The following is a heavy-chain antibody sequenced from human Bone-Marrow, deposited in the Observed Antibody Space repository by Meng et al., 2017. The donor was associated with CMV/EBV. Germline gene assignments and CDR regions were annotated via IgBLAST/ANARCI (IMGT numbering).Heavy chain of an antibody. CDR2: ISAYSGDT. CDR1: GYTFTGYY. V-gene: IGHV1-18*04. J-gene: IGHJ6*02. D-gene: IGHD3-16*01. CDR3: ARGYGGTVNPTIGYYYYGTDV. Sequence: ASVKVSCKASGYTFTGYYMHWVRQAPGQGLEWMGWISAYSGDTKYAQNFQGRVTMTTVKLTSTAYMELRSLRSDDTAVYYWARGYGGTVNPTIGYYYYGTDVWGQGTTVTVSS.